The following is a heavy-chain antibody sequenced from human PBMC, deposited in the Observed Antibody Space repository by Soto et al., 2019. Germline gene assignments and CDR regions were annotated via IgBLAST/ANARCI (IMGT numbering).Heavy chain of an antibody. CDR3: AKDSLIVVVPAATDNWFDP. V-gene: IGHV3-11*05. D-gene: IGHD2-2*01. J-gene: IGHJ5*02. CDR2: ISSSSSYT. Sequence: GGSLRLSCAASGFTFSDYYMSWIRQAPGKGLEWVSYISSSSSYTNYADSVKGRFTISRDNSKNTLYLQMNSLRAEDTAVYYCAKDSLIVVVPAATDNWFDPWGQGTLVTVSS. CDR1: GFTFSDYY.